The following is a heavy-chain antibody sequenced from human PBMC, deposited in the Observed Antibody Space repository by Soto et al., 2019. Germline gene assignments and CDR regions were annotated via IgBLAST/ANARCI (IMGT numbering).Heavy chain of an antibody. CDR3: ARVEDSSSWYYFDY. J-gene: IGHJ4*02. D-gene: IGHD6-13*01. Sequence: QVQLVQSGAEVRKPGSSVKVSCKASGGTFSRHAISWVRQAPGQGLEWMGGIIPIFGTANHAQKFEGRVTIIADESTSTVYMELSSLRSEDTAVYYCARVEDSSSWYYFDYWGQGTLVTVSS. CDR2: IIPIFGTA. CDR1: GGTFSRHA. V-gene: IGHV1-69*01.